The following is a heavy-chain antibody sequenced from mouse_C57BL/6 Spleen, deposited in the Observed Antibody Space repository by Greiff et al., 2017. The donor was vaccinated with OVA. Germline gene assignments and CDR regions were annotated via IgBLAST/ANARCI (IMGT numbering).Heavy chain of an antibody. Sequence: EVQLVESGGGLVKPGGSLKLSCAASGFTFSDYGMHWVRQAPEKGLEWVAYISSGGSTSYYAGKVKGRFTISRDNAKNTLFLQMTSLRSEDTAMYYCARKGFDYGSSYGYFDVWGTGTTVTVSS. D-gene: IGHD1-1*01. V-gene: IGHV5-17*01. CDR1: GFTFSDYG. CDR2: ISSGGSTS. CDR3: ARKGFDYGSSYGYFDV. J-gene: IGHJ1*03.